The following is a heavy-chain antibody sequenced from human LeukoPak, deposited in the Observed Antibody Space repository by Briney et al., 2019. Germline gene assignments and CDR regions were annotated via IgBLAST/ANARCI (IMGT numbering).Heavy chain of an antibody. D-gene: IGHD3-3*01. CDR1: GFTFSSYS. Sequence: PGGSLRLSCAASGFTFSSYSMNWVRQAPGKGLEWASYISSSSSTIYYADSVKGRFTISRDNAKNSLYLQMNSLRDEDTAVYYCARSLLNYDFWSGINWFDPWGQGTLVTVSS. V-gene: IGHV3-48*02. J-gene: IGHJ5*02. CDR2: ISSSSSTI. CDR3: ARSLLNYDFWSGINWFDP.